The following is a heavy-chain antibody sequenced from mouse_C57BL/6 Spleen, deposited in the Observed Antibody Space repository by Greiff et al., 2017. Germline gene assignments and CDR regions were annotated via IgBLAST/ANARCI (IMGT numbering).Heavy chain of an antibody. V-gene: IGHV5-4*01. Sequence: DVQLVESGGGLVKPGGSLKLSCAASGFTFSSYAMSWVRQTPEKRLEWVATISDGGSYTYYPDNVKGRFTISRDNAKNNLYLQMSHLKSEDTAMYYCARLSYWYFDVWGTGTTVTVSS. CDR2: ISDGGSYT. CDR3: ARLSYWYFDV. CDR1: GFTFSSYA. J-gene: IGHJ1*03.